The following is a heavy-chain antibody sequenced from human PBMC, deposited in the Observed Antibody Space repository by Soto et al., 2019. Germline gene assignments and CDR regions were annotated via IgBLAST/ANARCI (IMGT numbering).Heavy chain of an antibody. CDR2: ISGSGDGT. D-gene: IGHD3-10*01. CDR3: ASYYYGSGSHHDAFDI. Sequence: GGSLRLSCAASGFTFSSYAMSWVRQAPGKGLEWVSAISGSGDGTYYADSVKGRFTISMDNSKNTLYLQMNSLRAEDTALYYCASYYYGSGSHHDAFDIWGQGTMVTVSS. J-gene: IGHJ3*02. CDR1: GFTFSSYA. V-gene: IGHV3-23*01.